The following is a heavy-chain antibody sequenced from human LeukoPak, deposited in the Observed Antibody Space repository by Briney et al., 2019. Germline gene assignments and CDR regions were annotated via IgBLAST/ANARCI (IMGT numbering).Heavy chain of an antibody. CDR2: IYTSGST. CDR1: GGSISSYY. V-gene: IGHV4-4*07. Sequence: SETLSLTCTVSGGSISSYYWSWIRPPAGKGLEWIGRIYTSGSTNYNPSLKSRVTMSVDTSKNQFSLKLSSVTAADTAVYYCAREVGTYSGYANYYYYYMDVWGKGTTVTVSS. CDR3: AREVGTYSGYANYYYYYMDV. D-gene: IGHD5-12*01. J-gene: IGHJ6*03.